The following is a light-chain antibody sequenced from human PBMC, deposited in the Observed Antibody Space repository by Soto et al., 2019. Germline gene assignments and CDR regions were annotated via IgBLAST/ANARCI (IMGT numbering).Light chain of an antibody. CDR1: SSNIGAGFD. Sequence: QSVLTQPPSVSGAPGQRGTISCAGSSSNIGAGFDVHWYQQLPGTAPKLLIYGNTNRPSGVPDRFSGSKSGTSASLAITGLQAEDEADYYCQSYGSSLSGLWVFGGGTKLTVL. V-gene: IGLV1-40*01. CDR2: GNT. CDR3: QSYGSSLSGLWV. J-gene: IGLJ3*02.